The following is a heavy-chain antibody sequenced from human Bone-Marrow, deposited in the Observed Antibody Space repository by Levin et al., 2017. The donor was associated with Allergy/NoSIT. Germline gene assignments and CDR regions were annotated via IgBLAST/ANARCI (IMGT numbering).Heavy chain of an antibody. D-gene: IGHD1-14*01. Sequence: SQTLSLTCAVYGGSFSGYYWSWIRQHPGKGLEWIGEINHSGSTNYNPSLKSRVTISVDTSKNQFSLKLSSVTAADTAVYYCARGGPDYYFDYWGQGTLVTVSS. CDR1: GGSFSGYY. V-gene: IGHV4-34*01. CDR2: INHSGST. J-gene: IGHJ4*02. CDR3: ARGGPDYYFDY.